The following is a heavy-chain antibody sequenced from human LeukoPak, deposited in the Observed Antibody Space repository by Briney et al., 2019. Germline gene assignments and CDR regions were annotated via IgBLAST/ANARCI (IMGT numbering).Heavy chain of an antibody. V-gene: IGHV3-23*01. J-gene: IGHJ4*02. CDR1: GFTFSSYA. D-gene: IGHD2-15*01. CDR3: AKDRVVVVAAAFDY. CDR2: ISGSGGST. Sequence: GGSLRLSCAASGFTFSSYAMSWVRQAPGKGLEWVSAISGSGGSTYYADSVKGRFTISRDNSKNTLYLQMNSLRAKDTAVYYCAKDRVVVVAAAFDYWGQGTLVTVSS.